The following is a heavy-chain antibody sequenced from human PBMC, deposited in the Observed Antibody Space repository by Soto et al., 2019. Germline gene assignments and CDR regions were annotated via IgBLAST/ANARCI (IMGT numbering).Heavy chain of an antibody. CDR2: INHSGST. V-gene: IGHV4-34*01. CDR1: GGSFSGYY. D-gene: IGHD3-10*01. J-gene: IGHJ6*02. Sequence: QVQLQQWGAGLLKPSETLSLTCAVYGGSFSGYYWSWIRQPPGKGLEWIGEINHSGSTNYNPSLKSRVTISVDTSKNQCSRKLSSVTAADTAVYYCARSRTMVRAYGMDVWGQGTTVTVSS. CDR3: ARSRTMVRAYGMDV.